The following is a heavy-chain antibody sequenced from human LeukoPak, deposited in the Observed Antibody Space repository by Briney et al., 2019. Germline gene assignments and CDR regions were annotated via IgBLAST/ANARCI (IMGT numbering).Heavy chain of an antibody. CDR1: GGTFSSYD. J-gene: IGHJ5*02. CDR2: IIPIFGTA. D-gene: IGHD1-26*01. Sequence: ASVKVSCKASGGTFSSYDISWVRQAPGQGLEWMGGIIPIFGTANYAQKFQGRVTITTDESTSTAYMELSSLRSEDTAVYYCARVGGGSYFGRFDPWGQGTLVTVSS. CDR3: ARVGGGSYFGRFDP. V-gene: IGHV1-69*05.